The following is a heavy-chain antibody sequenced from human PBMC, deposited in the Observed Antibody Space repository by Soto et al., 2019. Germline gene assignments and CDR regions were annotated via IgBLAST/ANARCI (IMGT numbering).Heavy chain of an antibody. CDR1: GYTFTSYA. V-gene: IGHV1-3*01. J-gene: IGHJ5*02. CDR2: INAGNGNT. D-gene: IGHD2-2*02. CDR3: ARTKDIVVVPAAILSWFDP. Sequence: ASVKVSCKASGYTFTSYAMHWVRQAPGQRLEWMGWINAGNGNTKYSQKFQGRVTITRDTSASTAYVELSSLRSEDTAVYYCARTKDIVVVPAAILSWFDPWGQGTLVTVSS.